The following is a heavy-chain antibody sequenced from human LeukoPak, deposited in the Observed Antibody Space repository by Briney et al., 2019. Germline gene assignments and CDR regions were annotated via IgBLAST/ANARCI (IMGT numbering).Heavy chain of an antibody. J-gene: IGHJ3*02. V-gene: IGHV3-23*01. CDR1: RFAFSNYA. CDR3: AKDLISGDHSSGWTYAFDI. Sequence: GGSLRLSCAASRFAFSNYAMTWVRQTPGKGLEWVSAISASAGTTYYADSVKGRFTISRDNSKNTLYLQMNSLRAEDTAVYYCAKDLISGDHSSGWTYAFDIWGQGTMVTVSS. CDR2: ISASAGTT. D-gene: IGHD6-19*01.